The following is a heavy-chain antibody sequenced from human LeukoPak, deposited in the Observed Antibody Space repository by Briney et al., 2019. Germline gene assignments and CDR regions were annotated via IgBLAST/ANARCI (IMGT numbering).Heavy chain of an antibody. CDR2: VSYSGST. CDR3: ARQVMERPQHWFDP. D-gene: IGHD1-1*01. V-gene: IGHV4-39*01. J-gene: IGHJ5*02. Sequence: SETLSLTCTVSGGSINNNNYYWGWIRQPPGKGLEWIGSVSYSGSTYYNPSLKNRVSISVDTSKNQFSLKVSSVIAADTAVYHCARQVMERPQHWFDPWGQGTLVTVSS. CDR1: GGSINNNNYY.